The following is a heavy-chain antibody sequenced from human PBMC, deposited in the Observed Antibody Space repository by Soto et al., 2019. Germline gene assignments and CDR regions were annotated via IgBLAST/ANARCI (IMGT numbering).Heavy chain of an antibody. Sequence: GGSLRLSCAASGFTFRSFTMNWVRQAPGKGLEWVSTISSNSAYIYYTDALRGRFTISRDNAKNSLHLQMNSLRAEDTAVYYCTRDASRDSSARGWFDPWGPGTLVTAPQ. V-gene: IGHV3-21*01. CDR3: TRDASRDSSARGWFDP. CDR2: ISSNSAYI. J-gene: IGHJ5*02. CDR1: GFTFRSFT. D-gene: IGHD6-13*01.